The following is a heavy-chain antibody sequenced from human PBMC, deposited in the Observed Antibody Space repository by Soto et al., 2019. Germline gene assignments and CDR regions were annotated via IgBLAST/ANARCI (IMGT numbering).Heavy chain of an antibody. CDR1: GFTFSSYW. CDR3: ETSAAAPGNY. J-gene: IGHJ4*02. V-gene: IGHV3-7*01. D-gene: IGHD6-13*01. CDR2: IKQDGGDK. Sequence: EVHLVESGGGLVQPGGSLRLSCAASGFTFSSYWMSWVRQAPGKGLEWVANIKQDGGDKYYVDSVKGRFTISRDNAKNSLYRQMNSVRAEDKAVYYCETSAAAPGNYWGQGTLVTVSS.